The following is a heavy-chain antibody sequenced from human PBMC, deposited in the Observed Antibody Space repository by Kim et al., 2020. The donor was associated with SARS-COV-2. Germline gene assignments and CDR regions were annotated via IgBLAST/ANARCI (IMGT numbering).Heavy chain of an antibody. V-gene: IGHV4-39*01. Sequence: SETLSLTCTVSGGSISSSSYYWGWIRQPPGKGLEWIGSIYYSGSTYYNPSLKSRVTISVDTSKNQFSLKLSSVTAADTAVYYFARQLGWFGESPMPGYYYDGLDVWGQGTTLSVSS. CDR3: ARQLGWFGESPMPGYYYDGLDV. D-gene: IGHD3-10*01. CDR1: GGSISSSSYY. J-gene: IGHJ6*02. CDR2: IYYSGST.